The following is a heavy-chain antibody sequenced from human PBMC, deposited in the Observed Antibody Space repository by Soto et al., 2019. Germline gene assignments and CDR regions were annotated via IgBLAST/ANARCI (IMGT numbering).Heavy chain of an antibody. D-gene: IGHD3-16*01. Sequence: QVQLVQSGAEVKNPGASVKVSCKTSGYTFTKYGVGWVRQAPGQGLEWMGWISGSSGNANYAEKVQGRITLTTDTSTSTAYIALRSLRSDDTAVYYCAREMAGLGGEYDYWGQGTLVTVSS. V-gene: IGHV1-18*01. CDR1: GYTFTKYG. CDR3: AREMAGLGGEYDY. CDR2: ISGSSGNA. J-gene: IGHJ4*02.